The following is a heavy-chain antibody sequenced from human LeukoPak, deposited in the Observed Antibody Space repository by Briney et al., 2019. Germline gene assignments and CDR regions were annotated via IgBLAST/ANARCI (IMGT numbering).Heavy chain of an antibody. D-gene: IGHD2-2*01. CDR3: ARDGHCSSTSCINAFDI. CDR2: INPNSGGT. V-gene: IGHV1-2*02. Sequence: ASVKVSCKASGYTFTGYYMHWVRQAPGQGLEWMGWINPNSGGTNYAQKFQGRVTMTRDTSISTAYMELSRLRSDDTAVYYCARDGHCSSTSCINAFDIWGQGTMVTVSS. J-gene: IGHJ3*02. CDR1: GYTFTGYY.